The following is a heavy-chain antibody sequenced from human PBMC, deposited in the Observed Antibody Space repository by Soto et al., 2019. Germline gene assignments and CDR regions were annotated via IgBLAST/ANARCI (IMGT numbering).Heavy chain of an antibody. J-gene: IGHJ6*02. V-gene: IGHV1-58*01. CDR2: IILIFGNA. CDR3: ASVSYTAWSGYYDYGMDV. Sequence: GASVKVSCKASGFTFTSSAVRWVRQAHGQRLEWIGGIILIFGNANYAQKFQDRVTITADKSTSTAYMELSSLRSEDTAVYYCASVSYTAWSGYYDYGMDVWGQGTTVTVSS. CDR1: GFTFTSSA. D-gene: IGHD3-3*01.